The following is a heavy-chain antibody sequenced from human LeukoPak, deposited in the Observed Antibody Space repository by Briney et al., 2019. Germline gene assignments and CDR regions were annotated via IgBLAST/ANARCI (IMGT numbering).Heavy chain of an antibody. CDR1: GYRFTTYW. J-gene: IGHJ4*02. CDR3: ARHPITRYYDSSGYSAAGPDY. CDR2: IHPGDSDT. D-gene: IGHD3-22*01. V-gene: IGHV5-51*01. Sequence: GESLKISCKGSGYRFTTYWIGWVRQMPGKGLEWMGIIHPGDSDTRYSPSFQGQVTISADKSISTAYLLWSSLKASDTAMYYCARHPITRYYDSSGYSAAGPDYWGQGTQVTVSS.